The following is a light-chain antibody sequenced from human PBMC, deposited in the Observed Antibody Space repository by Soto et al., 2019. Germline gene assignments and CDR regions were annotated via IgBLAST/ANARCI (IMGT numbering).Light chain of an antibody. V-gene: IGLV1-44*01. Sequence: QPVLTQPPSASGTPGQRVTISCSGSNSNTGSNTVNWYQQLPGTAPKLLIYNGNQRPSGVPDRFSGSRSGTSASLAISGLQSEDEADYYCAAWDDSLNGVVFGGGTKLTVL. CDR1: NSNTGSNT. J-gene: IGLJ2*01. CDR3: AAWDDSLNGVV. CDR2: NGN.